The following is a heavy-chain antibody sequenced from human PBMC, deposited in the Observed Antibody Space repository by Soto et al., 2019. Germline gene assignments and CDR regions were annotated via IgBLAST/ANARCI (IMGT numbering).Heavy chain of an antibody. V-gene: IGHV3-23*01. Sequence: EVQLLESGGGLVQPGGSLRLSCAASGFTFSSYAMSWVRQAPGKGLEWVSAISGSGGSTYYADSVKGRFTISRDHSKTTLYLQMNSLRAEDTAVYYCAKCKALVIAVAPVDYWGQGTRVSVSS. J-gene: IGHJ4*02. CDR2: ISGSGGST. CDR1: GFTFSSYA. D-gene: IGHD6-19*01. CDR3: AKCKALVIAVAPVDY.